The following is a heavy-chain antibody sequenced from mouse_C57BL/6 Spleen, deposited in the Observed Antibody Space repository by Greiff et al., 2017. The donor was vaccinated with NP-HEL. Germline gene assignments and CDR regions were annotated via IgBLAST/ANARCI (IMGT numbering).Heavy chain of an antibody. CDR1: GYTFTSYW. V-gene: IGHV1-72*01. CDR3: AHYYGSSYGFAY. CDR2: IDPNSGGT. J-gene: IGHJ3*01. Sequence: VQLQQPGAELVKPGASVKLSCKASGYTFTSYWMHWVKQRPGRGREWIGRIDPNSGGTKYNEKFKSKATLTVDKPSSTAYMQLSSLTSEDSAVYYCAHYYGSSYGFAYWGQGTLVTVSA. D-gene: IGHD1-1*01.